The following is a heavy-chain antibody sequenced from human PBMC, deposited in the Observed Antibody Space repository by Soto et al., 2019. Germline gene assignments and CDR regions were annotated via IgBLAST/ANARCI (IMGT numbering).Heavy chain of an antibody. V-gene: IGHV1-69*13. J-gene: IGHJ6*02. Sequence: GASVKVSCKASGGTFSSYAISWVRQAPGQGLEWMGGIIPIFGTANYAQKFQGRVTITADESTSTAYMELSSLRSEDTAVYYCASSGDHRDYYYYGMDVWGQGTTVTVSS. CDR2: IIPIFGTA. D-gene: IGHD7-27*01. CDR1: GGTFSSYA. CDR3: ASSGDHRDYYYYGMDV.